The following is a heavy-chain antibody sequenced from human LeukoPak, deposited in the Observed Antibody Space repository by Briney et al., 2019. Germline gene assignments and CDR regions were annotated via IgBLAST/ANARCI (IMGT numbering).Heavy chain of an antibody. V-gene: IGHV4-31*03. D-gene: IGHD3-10*01. CDR1: GGSIGSGGYY. CDR3: ARENLLLWFGELRGYFDY. CDR2: IYYSGST. Sequence: SETLSLTCTVSGGSIGSGGYYWSWIRQHPGKGLEWIGYIYYSGSTYYNPSLKSRVTISVDTSKNQFSLKLSSVTAADTAVYYCARENLLLWFGELRGYFDYWGQGTLVTVSS. J-gene: IGHJ4*02.